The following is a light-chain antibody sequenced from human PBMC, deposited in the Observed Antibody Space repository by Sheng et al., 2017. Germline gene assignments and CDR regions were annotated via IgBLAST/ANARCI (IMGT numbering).Light chain of an antibody. V-gene: IGKV1-5*03. CDR3: QQYFSTPLT. CDR1: ESMSYW. J-gene: IGKJ1*01. CDR2: KAS. Sequence: DIQMTQSPSTLSASVGDRVTITCRASESMSYWLAWYQQKPGKAPKLLIYKASALESGVPSRFSGSGSRTEFTLTISSLQPDDFATYYCQQYFSTPLTFGQGTKVEIK.